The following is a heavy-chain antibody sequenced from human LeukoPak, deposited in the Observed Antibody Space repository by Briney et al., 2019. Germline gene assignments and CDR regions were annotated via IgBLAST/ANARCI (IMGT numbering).Heavy chain of an antibody. D-gene: IGHD2/OR15-2a*01. CDR2: IIPIFGTA. Sequence: GASVKVSCKASGGTFSSYAISWVRQAPGQGLEWMGGIIPIFGTANYAQKFLGRVTITADESTSTAYMELSSLRSEDTAVYYCARGWFSQYFFHYFDYWGQGTLVTVSS. V-gene: IGHV1-69*13. CDR1: GGTFSSYA. J-gene: IGHJ4*02. CDR3: ARGWFSQYFFHYFDY.